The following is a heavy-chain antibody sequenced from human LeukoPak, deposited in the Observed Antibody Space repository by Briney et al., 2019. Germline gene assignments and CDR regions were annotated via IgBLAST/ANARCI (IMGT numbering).Heavy chain of an antibody. Sequence: SETLSLTCTVSGGSISSGGYYWSWIRQHPGKGLEWIGYIYCSGGTYYNPSLKSRVTISVDTSKNQFSLKLSSVTAADTAVYYCARVPRYYYDSSGHEQNWFDPWGQGTLVTVSS. CDR2: IYCSGGT. CDR3: ARVPRYYYDSSGHEQNWFDP. J-gene: IGHJ5*02. CDR1: GGSISSGGYY. D-gene: IGHD3-22*01. V-gene: IGHV4-31*03.